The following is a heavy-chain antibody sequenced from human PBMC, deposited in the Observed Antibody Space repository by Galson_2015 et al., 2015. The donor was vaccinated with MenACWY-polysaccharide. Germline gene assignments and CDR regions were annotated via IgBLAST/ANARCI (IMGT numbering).Heavy chain of an antibody. Sequence: SLRLSCAASGLTFSSFAMTWVRQAPGKGLEWVSTIIGSGGRTYYADSVRGRFTISRDNSKNTVFLEMKSLRAEDTAVYYCVRGAGWLLDSWGQGTLVTVSS. J-gene: IGHJ4*02. D-gene: IGHD5-24*01. CDR2: IIGSGGRT. CDR3: VRGAGWLLDS. CDR1: GLTFSSFA. V-gene: IGHV3-23*01.